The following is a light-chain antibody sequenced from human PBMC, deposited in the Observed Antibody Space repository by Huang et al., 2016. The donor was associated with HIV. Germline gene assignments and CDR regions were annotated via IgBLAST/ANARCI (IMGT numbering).Light chain of an antibody. CDR1: QSVLFNSNNKNY. J-gene: IGKJ4*01. Sequence: DIVMTQSPDSLAVSLGERATINCRSSQSVLFNSNNKNYLAWYQQKPGQPPQLLIYCASTRDPGVPDRFSGSGSGTDFSLTISSLQAEDVAIYYCQQYYSTPLTFGGGTKVEIK. V-gene: IGKV4-1*01. CDR2: CAS. CDR3: QQYYSTPLT.